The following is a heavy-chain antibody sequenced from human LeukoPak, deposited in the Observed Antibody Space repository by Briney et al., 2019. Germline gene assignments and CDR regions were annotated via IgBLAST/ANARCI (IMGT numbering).Heavy chain of an antibody. D-gene: IGHD2-15*01. CDR3: ARGGGYCSGGSCRSVDAFDV. Sequence: KTGGSLRLSCAASGFTLSDYTMNWVRQAPGKGLEWVSSISSSSSSIYYADSVKGRFTISRDNAKNSLYLQMNSLGAEDTAVYYCARGGGYCSGGSCRSVDAFDVWGQGTMVTVCS. J-gene: IGHJ3*01. V-gene: IGHV3-21*01. CDR2: ISSSSSSI. CDR1: GFTLSDYT.